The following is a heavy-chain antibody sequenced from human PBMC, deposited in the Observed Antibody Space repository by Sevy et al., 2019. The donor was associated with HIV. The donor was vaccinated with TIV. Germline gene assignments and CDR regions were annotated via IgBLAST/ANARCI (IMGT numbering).Heavy chain of an antibody. Sequence: ASVKVSCKASGYTFTSYGISWVRPAPGKGLEWMGWISAYNGNTNYAQKLQGRVTMPTDTSTSTGYMELRSLRSDDTAVYYCARDLGGYAGNSIDYWGQGTLVTVSS. V-gene: IGHV1-18*01. CDR3: ARDLGGYAGNSIDY. CDR2: ISAYNGNT. CDR1: GYTFTSYG. D-gene: IGHD6-13*01. J-gene: IGHJ4*02.